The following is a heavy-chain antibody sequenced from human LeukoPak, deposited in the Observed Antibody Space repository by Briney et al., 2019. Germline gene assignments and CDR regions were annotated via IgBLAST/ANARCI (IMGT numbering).Heavy chain of an antibody. CDR1: GDSVSSNSAA. J-gene: IGHJ5*02. D-gene: IGHD5-24*01. CDR3: ARTENYIPEDCFDP. CDR2: TYYRSKWYN. V-gene: IGHV6-1*01. Sequence: SQTLSLTCAISGDSVSSNSAAWIWIRQSPSRGLEWLGRTYYRSKWYNDYAVSVKSRITINPDTSKNQFSLKLSSVTAADTAVYYCARTENYIPEDCFDPWGQGTLVTVSS.